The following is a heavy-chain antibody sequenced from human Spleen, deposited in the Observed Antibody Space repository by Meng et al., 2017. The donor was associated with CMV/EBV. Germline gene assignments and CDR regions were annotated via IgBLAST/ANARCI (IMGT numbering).Heavy chain of an antibody. J-gene: IGHJ6*02. D-gene: IGHD3-22*01. V-gene: IGHV3-7*01. CDR3: ARDRGVTMIVVVTARDYGMDV. Sequence: GSLRLSCSSSGFTFSIYWMSWVCQAPGKGLEWVANIKQDGSEKYYVDSVKGRFTISRDNAKNSLYLQMNSLRAEDTAVYYCARDRGVTMIVVVTARDYGMDVWGQGTTVTVSS. CDR2: IKQDGSEK. CDR1: GFTFSIYW.